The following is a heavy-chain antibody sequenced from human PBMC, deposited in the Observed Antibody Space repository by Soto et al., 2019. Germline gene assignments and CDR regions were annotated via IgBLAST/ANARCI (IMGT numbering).Heavy chain of an antibody. V-gene: IGHV1-18*01. CDR2: ISAYNGNT. Sequence: ASVKVSCKASGYTFTSYGISWVRQAPGQGLEWMGWISAYNGNTNYAQKLQGRVTMTTDTSTSTAYMELRSLRSDDTAVYYCARDPPIMITFGGPTVKTGDFDYWGQGTLVTSPQ. CDR3: ARDPPIMITFGGPTVKTGDFDY. CDR1: GYTFTSYG. D-gene: IGHD3-16*01. J-gene: IGHJ4*02.